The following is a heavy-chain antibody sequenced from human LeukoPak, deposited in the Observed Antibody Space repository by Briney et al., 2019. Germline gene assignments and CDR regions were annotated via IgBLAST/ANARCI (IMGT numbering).Heavy chain of an antibody. D-gene: IGHD3-22*01. CDR3: ARNYDSSGIYYFDY. CDR2: IYYSGKT. CDR1: GGSINSNYY. Sequence: SETLSLTCTVSGGSINSNYYWTWIRQHPGKGLGWIGYIYYSGKTYYNPSLKSRVTMSVDTSKNQFSLKLSSVTAADTAVYYCARNYDSSGIYYFDYWGQGNLVTVSS. J-gene: IGHJ4*02. V-gene: IGHV4-31*03.